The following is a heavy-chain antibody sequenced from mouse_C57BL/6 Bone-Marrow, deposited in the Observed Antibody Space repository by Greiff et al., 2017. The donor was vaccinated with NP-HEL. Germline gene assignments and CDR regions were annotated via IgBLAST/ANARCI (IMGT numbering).Heavy chain of an antibody. J-gene: IGHJ1*03. Sequence: EVMLVESGPVLVKPGASVKMSCKASGYTFTDYYMNWVKQSHGQSLEWIGGINPYNGGTSYNQKFKGKATLTVDKSSSTAYMELNSLTSEDAAVDYGARSSWYFEVWGTGTTVTVSA. CDR1: GYTFTDYY. CDR2: INPYNGGT. V-gene: IGHV1-19*01. CDR3: ARSSWYFEV.